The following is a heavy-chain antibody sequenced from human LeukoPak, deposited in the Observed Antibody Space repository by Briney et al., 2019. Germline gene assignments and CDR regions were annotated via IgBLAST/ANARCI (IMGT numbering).Heavy chain of an antibody. CDR1: GGSISSNNW. CDR3: ARVNINNWHSCDY. J-gene: IGHJ4*02. CDR2: IYHSGSP. D-gene: IGHD1-1*01. Sequence: SETLSLTCAVSGGSISSNNWWGWVRQPPGKGLEWIGEIYHSGSPNYNPSLKSRVTISVDKSRNHFSLNLSSVTAADTAVYYCARVNINNWHSCDYWGQGTLSPSPQ. V-gene: IGHV4-4*02.